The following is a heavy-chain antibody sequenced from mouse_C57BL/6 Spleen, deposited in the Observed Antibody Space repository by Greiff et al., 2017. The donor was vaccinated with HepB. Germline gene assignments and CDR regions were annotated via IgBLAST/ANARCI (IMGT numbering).Heavy chain of an antibody. Sequence: QVQLKESGAELVKPGASVKISCKASGYAFSSYWMNWVKQRPGKGLEWIGQIYPGDGDTNYNGKFKGKATLTADKSSSTAYMQLSSLTSEDSAVYFCAREEVTMVTTETWFAYWGQGTLVTVSA. CDR2: IYPGDGDT. CDR3: AREEVTMVTTETWFAY. D-gene: IGHD2-2*01. CDR1: GYAFSSYW. J-gene: IGHJ3*01. V-gene: IGHV1-80*01.